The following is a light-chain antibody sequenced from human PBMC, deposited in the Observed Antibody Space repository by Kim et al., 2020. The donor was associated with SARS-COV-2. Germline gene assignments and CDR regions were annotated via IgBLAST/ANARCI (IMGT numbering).Light chain of an antibody. CDR1: SSNIGSNY. V-gene: IGLV1-47*01. CDR2: GNN. Sequence: PGQRVTISCSGSSSNIGSNYVNWYQQHPGMAPKLLIYGNNQRPSGVPDRFSGSKSGTSASLAISGLRSEDEAVYYCAAWDNSLSGLFGGGTQLTVL. J-gene: IGLJ2*01. CDR3: AAWDNSLSGL.